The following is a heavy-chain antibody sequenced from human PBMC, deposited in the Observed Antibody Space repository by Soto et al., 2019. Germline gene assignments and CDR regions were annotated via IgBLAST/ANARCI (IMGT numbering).Heavy chain of an antibody. V-gene: IGHV3-15*01. D-gene: IGHD6-13*01. CDR3: TTGLGQQVLAFDY. CDR1: GFTFNNAW. Sequence: EVQLVESGGGLVKPGGSLRLSCTASGFTFNNAWLSWVRQAPGKGLEWVGRIKSKTDGGTTDYAAPVKGRFTISRDDSENMLYLQMNSLKTEDTAVYYWTTGLGQQVLAFDYWGQGTLLTVSS. J-gene: IGHJ4*02. CDR2: IKSKTDGGTT.